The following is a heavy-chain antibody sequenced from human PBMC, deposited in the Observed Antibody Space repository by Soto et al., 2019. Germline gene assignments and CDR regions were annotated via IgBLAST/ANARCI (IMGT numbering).Heavy chain of an antibody. CDR3: ARAPYDSSGQVYDAFDI. CDR1: GGTFSSYA. CDR2: IIPIFGTA. D-gene: IGHD3-22*01. Sequence: GASVKVSCKASGGTFSSYAISWVRQAPGQGLEWMGGIIPIFGTANYAQKFQGRVTITADESTSTAYMKLSSLRSEDTAVYYCARAPYDSSGQVYDAFDIWGQGTTVTVSS. J-gene: IGHJ3*02. V-gene: IGHV1-69*13.